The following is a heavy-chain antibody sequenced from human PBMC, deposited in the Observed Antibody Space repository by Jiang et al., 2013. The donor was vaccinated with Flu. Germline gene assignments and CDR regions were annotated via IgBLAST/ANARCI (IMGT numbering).Heavy chain of an antibody. J-gene: IGHJ4*02. CDR2: IYYSGNT. CDR1: GGSISSSNYY. D-gene: IGHD5-18*01. Sequence: GPGLVKPSETLSLTCTVSGGSISSSNYYWGWIRQPPGKGLEWIGSIYYSGNTYYNPSLKSRVTISVDTSKNQFSLKLNSVTAADTAVYYCARRRTRNYTYGQIGFDYWGQGTLVTVSS. V-gene: IGHV4-39*01. CDR3: ARRRTRNYTYGQIGFDY.